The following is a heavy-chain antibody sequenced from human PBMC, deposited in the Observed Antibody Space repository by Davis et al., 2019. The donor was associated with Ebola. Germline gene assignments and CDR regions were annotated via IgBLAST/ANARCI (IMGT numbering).Heavy chain of an antibody. CDR3: ARGAGWDGYIWGSYRSSHFDP. CDR2: INPSGGNT. D-gene: IGHD3-16*02. Sequence: AASVKVSCKASGYTFTSYYMHWVRQAPGQGLEWMGIINPSGGNTSYAQKFQGRVTMTRDTSTSTVYMKQSSLRAEETAVYYCARGAGWDGYIWGSYRSSHFDPWGQGTLVTVSS. V-gene: IGHV1-46*01. J-gene: IGHJ5*02. CDR1: GYTFTSYY.